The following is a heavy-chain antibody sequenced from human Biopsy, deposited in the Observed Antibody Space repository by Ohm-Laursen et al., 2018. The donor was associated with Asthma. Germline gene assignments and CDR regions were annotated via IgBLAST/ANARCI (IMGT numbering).Heavy chain of an antibody. CDR2: TNERGVT. CDR1: PGSFSGFF. J-gene: IGHJ6*02. CDR3: ARGPELDV. Sequence: GTLSLTCEVYPGSFSGFFWTWIRQSPGKGLEWIGETNERGVTNNNPSLKSRVIISIDTYWNRVSLKLTSVTAADTAVYYCARGPELDVWGQGTTVTVSS. V-gene: IGHV4-34*01.